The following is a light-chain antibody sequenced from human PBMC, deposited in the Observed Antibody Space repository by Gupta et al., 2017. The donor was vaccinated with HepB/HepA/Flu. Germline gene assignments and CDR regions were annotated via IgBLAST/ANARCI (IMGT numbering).Light chain of an antibody. J-gene: IGKJ1*01. CDR1: QSVFYSSNNKNY. V-gene: IGKV4-1*01. Sequence: DIVMTQSPDSLAVSLGERATTNCKSSQSVFYSSNNKNYLTWYQQKPGQPPKLLIYWASTRESGVPDRFGGSGSGTDFTLTISRLQAEDVAVYYCQQDDNIPRTFGQGTKVEIK. CDR3: QQDDNIPRT. CDR2: WAS.